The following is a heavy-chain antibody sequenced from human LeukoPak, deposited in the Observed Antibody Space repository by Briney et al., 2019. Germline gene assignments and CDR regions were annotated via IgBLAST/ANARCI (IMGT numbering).Heavy chain of an antibody. CDR1: GFTFSSYG. CDR3: TTDAATIAAAGTGPY. CDR2: IKRKTNGGTT. D-gene: IGHD6-13*01. V-gene: IGHV3-15*01. Sequence: GGSLRLSCAASGFTFSSYGMHWVRQAPGKGLEWVGRIKRKTNGGTTDYAAPVKGRFTISRDDSNNTLYLQMNSLKTEDTAVYYCTTDAATIAAAGTGPYWGQGTLVTVSS. J-gene: IGHJ4*02.